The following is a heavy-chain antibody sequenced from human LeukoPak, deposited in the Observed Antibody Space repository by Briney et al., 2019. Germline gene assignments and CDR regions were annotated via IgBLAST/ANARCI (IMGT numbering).Heavy chain of an antibody. CDR1: GFTFSSHA. V-gene: IGHV3-30*03. D-gene: IGHD2/OR15-2a*01. J-gene: IGHJ4*02. CDR3: ARDKSTYYTVDY. CDR2: ISYDGIIK. Sequence: GGSLRLSCAASGFTFSSHAMHWVRQAPGKGLEWVTFISYDGIIKYYADSVKGRVTISRDNSKNTVYPQMNSLGAEDTAVYYCARDKSTYYTVDYWGQGTLVIVSS.